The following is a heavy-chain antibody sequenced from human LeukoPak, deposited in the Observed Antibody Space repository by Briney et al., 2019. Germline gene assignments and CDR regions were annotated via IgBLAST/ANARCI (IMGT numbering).Heavy chain of an antibody. CDR1: GFIFSNAW. D-gene: IGHD6-13*01. CDR3: TTVYSSSWYAFDI. CDR2: IKSKTDGGTT. V-gene: IGHV3-15*01. J-gene: IGHJ3*02. Sequence: GGSLRLSCAASGFIFSNAWMSWVRQAPGKGLEWVGRIKSKTDGGTTDYAAPVKGRFTISRDDSKNTLYLQMNSLKTEDTAVYYCTTVYSSSWYAFDIWGQGTMVTVSS.